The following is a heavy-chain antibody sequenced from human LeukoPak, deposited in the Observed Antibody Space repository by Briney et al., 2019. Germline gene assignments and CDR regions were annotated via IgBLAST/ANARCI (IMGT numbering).Heavy chain of an antibody. CDR1: GGTFSSYA. CDR2: IIPIFGTA. J-gene: IGHJ6*03. D-gene: IGHD5-12*01. Sequence: SVKVSCKASGGTFSSYAISWVRQAPGQGLEWMGGIIPIFGTANYAQKFQGRVTITADESTSTAYMELSSLRSEDTAVYYCARVFSGYGYDAVYYYMDVWGKGTTVTISS. CDR3: ARVFSGYGYDAVYYYMDV. V-gene: IGHV1-69*13.